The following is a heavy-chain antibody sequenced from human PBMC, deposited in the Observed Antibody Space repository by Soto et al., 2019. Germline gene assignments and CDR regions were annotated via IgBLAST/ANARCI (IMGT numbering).Heavy chain of an antibody. V-gene: IGHV3-23*01. J-gene: IGHJ6*03. D-gene: IGHD3-16*01. Sequence: EVQLLESGGGLVQPGGSLRLSCAASGFTVSSYAMSWVRQAPGKGLEWVSVISGGGSTYSADYVKGRFTISRDSSKNTVYLQMISLRAEDTAVYYCAKALRFTFTTGYYMDVWGRGTTVTVSS. CDR2: ISGGGST. CDR1: GFTVSSYA. CDR3: AKALRFTFTTGYYMDV.